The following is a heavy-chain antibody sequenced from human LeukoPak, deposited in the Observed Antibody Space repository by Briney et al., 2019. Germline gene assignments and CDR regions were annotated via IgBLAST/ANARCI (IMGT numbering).Heavy chain of an antibody. D-gene: IGHD7-27*01. Sequence: GGSLRLSCAASGFTFSTYAMNWVRQAPGKGLEWVSSIRGSASRTYYADSVKGRFTISRDNSKNTLSLQMNSLRADDTAVYYCARDGEPRYWGSGYYYGMDVWGQGTTVTVSS. V-gene: IGHV3-23*01. J-gene: IGHJ6*02. CDR1: GFTFSTYA. CDR2: IRGSASRT. CDR3: ARDGEPRYWGSGYYYGMDV.